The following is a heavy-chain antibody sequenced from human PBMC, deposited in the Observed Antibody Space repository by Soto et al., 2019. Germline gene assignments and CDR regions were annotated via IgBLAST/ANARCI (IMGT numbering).Heavy chain of an antibody. CDR1: GGTFSSYA. D-gene: IGHD5-18*01. CDR3: ARGIQLWAPFDY. J-gene: IGHJ4*02. CDR2: IIPIFGTA. V-gene: IGHV1-69*13. Sequence: SVKVSCKASGGTFSSYAISWVRQAPGQGLEWMGGIIPIFGTANYAQKFQGRVTITADESTSTAYTELSSLRSEDTAVYYCARGIQLWAPFDYWGQGTLVTVSS.